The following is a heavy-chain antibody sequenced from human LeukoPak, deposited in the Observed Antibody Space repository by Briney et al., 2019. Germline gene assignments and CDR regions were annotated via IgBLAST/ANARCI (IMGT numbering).Heavy chain of an antibody. CDR2: LERSGGNT. V-gene: IGHV3-23*01. Sequence: GGSLRLSCAAYGFTFSNSAMTWVRQAPGKGLDWVSSLERSGGNTYYADSVKGRFTISRDSSRNTLFLQMISLKVEDTAVYYCATGGVASARPDSWGQGTLVTVSS. CDR1: GFTFSNSA. J-gene: IGHJ5*01. D-gene: IGHD6-13*01. CDR3: ATGGVASARPDS.